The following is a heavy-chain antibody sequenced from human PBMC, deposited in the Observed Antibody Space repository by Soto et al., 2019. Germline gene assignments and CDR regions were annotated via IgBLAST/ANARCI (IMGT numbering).Heavy chain of an antibody. V-gene: IGHV1-69*01. Sequence: QVQLVQSGAEVKKPRSSVKVSCKASGGTFSSYAISWVRQAPGQGLEWMGGLIPIFGTANYAQKFQGRVTITADESTSAAYMELSSLRSEDTAVYYCARENTAMVWSHWFDPWGQGTLVTVSS. D-gene: IGHD5-18*01. CDR3: ARENTAMVWSHWFDP. CDR2: LIPIFGTA. CDR1: GGTFSSYA. J-gene: IGHJ5*02.